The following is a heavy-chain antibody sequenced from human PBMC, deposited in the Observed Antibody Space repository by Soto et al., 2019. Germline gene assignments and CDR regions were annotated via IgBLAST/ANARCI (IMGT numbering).Heavy chain of an antibody. CDR1: GGTFSSYA. J-gene: IGHJ5*02. Sequence: SVKVSCKASGGTFSSYAISWVRQAPGARLEWMGGIIPIVGTADYAQKCQGRCTITADKSTGTAYMELSSLRSEDTAVYYCARGGDYYDSSGYYYSLGWDPFDPWGQGTLVTVSS. CDR3: ARGGDYYDSSGYYYSLGWDPFDP. V-gene: IGHV1-69*06. CDR2: IIPIVGTA. D-gene: IGHD3-22*01.